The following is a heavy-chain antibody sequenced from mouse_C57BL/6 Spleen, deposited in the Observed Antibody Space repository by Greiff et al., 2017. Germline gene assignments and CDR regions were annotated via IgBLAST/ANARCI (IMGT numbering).Heavy chain of an antibody. Sequence: EVKVVESGGGLVKPGGSLKLSCAASGFTFSSYAMSWVRQTPDKRLEWVATISDGGSYTYSPDNVKGRFTISRDNAKNNLYLQMSHLKSEDTAMYYCARAWDEGPFAYWGQGTLVTVSA. V-gene: IGHV5-4*03. J-gene: IGHJ3*01. CDR2: ISDGGSYT. D-gene: IGHD4-1*01. CDR3: ARAWDEGPFAY. CDR1: GFTFSSYA.